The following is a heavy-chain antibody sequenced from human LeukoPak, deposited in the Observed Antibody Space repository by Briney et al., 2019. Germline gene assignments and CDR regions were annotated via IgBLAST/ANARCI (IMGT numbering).Heavy chain of an antibody. Sequence: SETLSLTCTVSGGPISSHYWSWIRQPPGKGLEWIGYIYYSGSTNYNPSLKSRVTISVDTSKNQFSLKLSSVTAADTAVYYCARDASSSSYYYYMDVWGKGTTVTVSS. V-gene: IGHV4-59*11. D-gene: IGHD6-6*01. CDR2: IYYSGST. CDR3: ARDASSSSYYYYMDV. J-gene: IGHJ6*03. CDR1: GGPISSHY.